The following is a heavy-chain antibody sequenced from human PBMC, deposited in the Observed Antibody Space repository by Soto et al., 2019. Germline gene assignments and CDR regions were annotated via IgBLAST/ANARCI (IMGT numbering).Heavy chain of an antibody. Sequence: ASVKVSCKASGGTFSSYAISWLRQAPGQGLEWMGGIIPIFGTANYAQKFQGRVTITADESTSTAYMELSSLRSEDTAVYYCARVPFTYYYGSSGYYSYYFDYWGQGTLVTVSS. V-gene: IGHV1-69*13. D-gene: IGHD3-22*01. CDR2: IIPIFGTA. CDR1: GGTFSSYA. CDR3: ARVPFTYYYGSSGYYSYYFDY. J-gene: IGHJ4*02.